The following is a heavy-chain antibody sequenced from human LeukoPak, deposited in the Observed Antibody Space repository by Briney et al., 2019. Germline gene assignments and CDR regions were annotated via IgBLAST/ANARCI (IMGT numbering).Heavy chain of an antibody. CDR1: GFTFGDYA. V-gene: IGHV3-49*04. J-gene: IGHJ4*02. CDR2: IRSKAYGGTT. CDR3: TREGNWNDGY. Sequence: GGSLRLSCTASGFTFGDYAMSWVRQAPGKGLEWVGFIRSKAYGGTTEYAASVKGRFTISRDDSKSIAYLQMNSLKTEDTAVYYCTREGNWNDGYWGQGTLVTVSS. D-gene: IGHD1-20*01.